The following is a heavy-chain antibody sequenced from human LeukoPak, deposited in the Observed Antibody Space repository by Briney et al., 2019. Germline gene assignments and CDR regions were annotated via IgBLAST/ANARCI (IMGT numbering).Heavy chain of an antibody. D-gene: IGHD3-22*01. CDR2: INPNSGGT. CDR1: GYTFTGYY. Sequence: ASVKVSCKASGYTFTGYYMHWVREAPGQGLEWMGRINPNSGGTNYAQKFQGRVTMTRDTSISTAYTELSRLRSDDTAVYYCARDGYYGRAYFDLWGRGTLVTVSS. CDR3: ARDGYYGRAYFDL. J-gene: IGHJ2*01. V-gene: IGHV1-2*06.